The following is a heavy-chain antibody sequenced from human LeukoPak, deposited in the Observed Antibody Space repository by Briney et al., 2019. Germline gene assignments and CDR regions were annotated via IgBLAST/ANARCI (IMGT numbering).Heavy chain of an antibody. CDR1: GFAFSSYT. J-gene: IGHJ4*02. V-gene: IGHV3-21*01. CDR3: ARDFSSGSYYGDYYFDY. D-gene: IGHD1-26*01. Sequence: GGSLRLSCAASGFAFSSYTLNWVRQAPGKGLAWVSSITDSSSSMYYADSVKGRFTISRDNAKNSLYLQMNSLRAEDTAVYYCARDFSSGSYYGDYYFDYWGQGTLVTVSS. CDR2: ITDSSSSM.